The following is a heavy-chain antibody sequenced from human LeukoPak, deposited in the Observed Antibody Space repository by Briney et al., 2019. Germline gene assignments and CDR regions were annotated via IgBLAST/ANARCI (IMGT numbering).Heavy chain of an antibody. Sequence: SETLSLTCTVSGGSINSYYWSWIRQPPGKGLEWIGYIYYSGSTNYNPSLKSRVTISVDTSKKQFSLKLNSVTAADTAVYYCAREKIGYYDSSGRGWFDPWGQGTLVTVSS. J-gene: IGHJ5*02. V-gene: IGHV4-59*12. D-gene: IGHD3-22*01. CDR3: AREKIGYYDSSGRGWFDP. CDR2: IYYSGST. CDR1: GGSINSYY.